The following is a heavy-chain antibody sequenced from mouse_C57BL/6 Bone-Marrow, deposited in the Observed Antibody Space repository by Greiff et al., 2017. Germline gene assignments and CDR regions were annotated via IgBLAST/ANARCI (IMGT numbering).Heavy chain of an antibody. V-gene: IGHV1-81*01. CDR1: GYTFTSYG. CDR3: ARGGGAWFAY. CDR2: IYPRSGNT. Sequence: VKLVESGAELARPGASVKLSCKASGYTFTSYGISWVKQRTGQGLEWIGEIYPRSGNTYYNEKFKGKATLTADKSSSTAYMELRSLTSEDSAVYFCARGGGAWFAYWGQGTLVTVSA. J-gene: IGHJ3*01.